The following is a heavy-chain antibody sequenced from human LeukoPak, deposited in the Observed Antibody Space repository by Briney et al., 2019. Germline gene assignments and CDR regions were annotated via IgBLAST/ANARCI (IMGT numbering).Heavy chain of an antibody. Sequence: GGSLRLSCAASGFTVSSNYMSWVHQAPGKGLEWVSVIYSGGSTYYADSVKGRFTISRHNSKNTLYLQMNSLRAEDTAVYYCACHDIYGMDVWGQGTTVTVSS. V-gene: IGHV3-53*04. CDR3: ACHDIYGMDV. CDR1: GFTVSSNY. J-gene: IGHJ6*02. CDR2: IYSGGST.